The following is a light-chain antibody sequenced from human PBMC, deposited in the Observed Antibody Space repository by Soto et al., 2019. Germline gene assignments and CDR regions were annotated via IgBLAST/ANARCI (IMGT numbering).Light chain of an antibody. J-gene: IGKJ1*01. V-gene: IGKV3-20*01. Sequence: EIVLTQSPGTLFLSPGERATLSCRASQSVSNNYLAWYQQRPGQTPSLLIYGASTRATGIPDRFSGSGSGTDFTLTISRLEPEDFAVYYCQQYGSSPITFGQGTKVDI. CDR2: GAS. CDR3: QQYGSSPIT. CDR1: QSVSNNY.